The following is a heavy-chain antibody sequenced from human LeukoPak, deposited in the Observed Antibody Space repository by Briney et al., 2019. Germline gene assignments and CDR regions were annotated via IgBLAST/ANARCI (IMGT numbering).Heavy chain of an antibody. CDR3: ARAIVATFATDY. D-gene: IGHD5-12*01. CDR2: INPNSGGT. CDR1: GYIFIDYY. V-gene: IGHV1-2*02. J-gene: IGHJ4*02. Sequence: GALVKVSCKASGYIFIDYYMHWVRQAPGQGLEWMGWINPNSGGTHYAQKFQGRVTMTRDTSIITAYMELSRLRYDDTAVYFCARAIVATFATDYWGQGTLVTVSS.